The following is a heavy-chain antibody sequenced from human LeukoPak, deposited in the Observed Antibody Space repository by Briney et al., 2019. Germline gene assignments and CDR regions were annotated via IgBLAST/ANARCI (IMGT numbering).Heavy chain of an antibody. J-gene: IGHJ4*02. Sequence: SETLSLTCTVSGGSISSYYWSWIRQPAGKGLEWIGYIYYSGSTNYNPSLKSRVTISVDTSKNQFSLKLSSVTAADTAVYYCARHVRAVAGTHLYYFDYWGQGTLVTVSS. CDR2: IYYSGST. CDR1: GGSISSYY. D-gene: IGHD6-19*01. V-gene: IGHV4-59*08. CDR3: ARHVRAVAGTHLYYFDY.